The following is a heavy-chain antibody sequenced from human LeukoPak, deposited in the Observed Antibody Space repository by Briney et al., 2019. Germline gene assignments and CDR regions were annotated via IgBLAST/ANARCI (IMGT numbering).Heavy chain of an antibody. Sequence: PSETLSLTCAVYGGSFSGYYWSWIRQPPGKGLEWIGEINHSGSTNYNPSLKSRVTISVDTSKNQFSLKLSSVTAADTAVYYCARHSGGAMVTRWGQGTLVTVSS. D-gene: IGHD5-18*01. J-gene: IGHJ4*02. CDR2: INHSGST. CDR3: ARHSGGAMVTR. V-gene: IGHV4-34*01. CDR1: GGSFSGYY.